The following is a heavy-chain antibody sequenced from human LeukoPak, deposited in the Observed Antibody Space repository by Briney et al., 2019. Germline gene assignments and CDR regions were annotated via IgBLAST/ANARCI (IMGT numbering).Heavy chain of an antibody. J-gene: IGHJ4*02. Sequence: SETLSLTCTVSGGSISSSSYYWGWIRQPPGKGLEWIGSIYYSGSTYYNPSLESRVTISIDKSKNQFSLEVRSVTAADTAVYYCARDSETASYGDYSDWGQGALVIVSS. V-gene: IGHV4-39*07. CDR3: ARDSETASYGDYSD. CDR1: GGSISSSSYY. D-gene: IGHD4-17*01. CDR2: IYYSGST.